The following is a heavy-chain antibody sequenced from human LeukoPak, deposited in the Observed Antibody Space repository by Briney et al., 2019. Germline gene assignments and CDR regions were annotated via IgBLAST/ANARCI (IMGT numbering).Heavy chain of an antibody. CDR2: ISGSGGST. CDR1: GFSFSSNA. J-gene: IGHJ4*02. Sequence: RGSLRLSCAASGFSFSSNAMSWVRPAPGGGLEWVSAISGSGGSTYYADSVKGRFTISRDNSKNTLYLQMNSLRAEDTAVYYCAKQRGYRKAPFDYWGQGTLVTVSS. CDR3: AKQRGYRKAPFDY. D-gene: IGHD1-1*01. V-gene: IGHV3-23*01.